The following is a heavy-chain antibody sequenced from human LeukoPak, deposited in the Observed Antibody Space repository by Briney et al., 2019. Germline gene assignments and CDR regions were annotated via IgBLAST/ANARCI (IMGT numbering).Heavy chain of an antibody. CDR3: ARNIVVVPAAEPILNMDV. Sequence: GSSVKVSCKASGGTFSSYAISWLRQAPGRGLEWMGGIIPIFGTANYAQKFQGRVTITADESTSTAYMELSSLRSEDTAVYYCARNIVVVPAAEPILNMDVWGKGTTVTVSS. D-gene: IGHD2-2*01. V-gene: IGHV1-69*01. CDR2: IIPIFGTA. CDR1: GGTFSSYA. J-gene: IGHJ6*03.